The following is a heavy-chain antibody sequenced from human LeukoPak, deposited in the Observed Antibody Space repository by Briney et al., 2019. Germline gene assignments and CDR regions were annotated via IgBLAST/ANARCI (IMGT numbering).Heavy chain of an antibody. CDR2: IKQDGSEK. Sequence: GSLRLSCAASGFTFSSYWMSWVRQAPGKGLEWVANIKQDGSEKYYVDSVKGRFTISRDNAKNSLYLQMNSLRAGDTAVYYCARDKIVGATNFDYWGQGTLVTVSS. CDR1: GFTFSSYW. CDR3: ARDKIVGATNFDY. V-gene: IGHV3-7*01. D-gene: IGHD1-26*01. J-gene: IGHJ4*02.